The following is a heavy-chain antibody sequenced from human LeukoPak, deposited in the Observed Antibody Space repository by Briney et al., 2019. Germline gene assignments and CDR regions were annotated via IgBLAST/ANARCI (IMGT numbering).Heavy chain of an antibody. V-gene: IGHV1-8*03. J-gene: IGHJ6*03. CDR2: MNPNSGNT. CDR3: AREPTIFGVSRVYYYYMDV. D-gene: IGHD3-3*01. CDR1: GYTFTSYD. Sequence: ASVKVSCKASGYTFTSYDINWMRQATGQGLEWMGWMNPNSGNTGYAQKFQGRVTITRNTSISTAYMELSSLRSEDTAVYYCAREPTIFGVSRVYYYYMDVWGKGTTVTVSS.